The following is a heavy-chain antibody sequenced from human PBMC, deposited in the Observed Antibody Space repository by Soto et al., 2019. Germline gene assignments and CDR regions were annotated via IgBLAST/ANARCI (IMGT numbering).Heavy chain of an antibody. J-gene: IGHJ6*02. CDR3: ARDRITMVRGALGYYYGMDV. V-gene: IGHV4-34*01. D-gene: IGHD3-10*01. CDR1: GGSFSGYY. CDR2: INHSGST. Sequence: ASETLSLTCAVYGGSFSGYYWSWIRQPPGKGLEWIGEINHSGSTNYNPSLKSRVTISVDTSKNQFSLKLSSVTAADTAVYYCARDRITMVRGALGYYYGMDVWGQGTAVTVSS.